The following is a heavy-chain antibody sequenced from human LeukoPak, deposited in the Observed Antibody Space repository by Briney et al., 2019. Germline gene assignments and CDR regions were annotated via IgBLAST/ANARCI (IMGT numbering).Heavy chain of an antibody. J-gene: IGHJ5*02. V-gene: IGHV4-39*02. CDR2: IFYSGKT. CDR1: NGSMTSDSYY. D-gene: IGHD2-2*03. Sequence: SETLSLTCTVSNGSMTSDSYYWAWVRQPPGKGLEWIGTIFYSGKTYYSASLKSRVTVSLDTSKKNFSLRLSSVTAADTAVYYGARLWIVATWFDAWGQGALVTVSS. CDR3: ARLWIVATWFDA.